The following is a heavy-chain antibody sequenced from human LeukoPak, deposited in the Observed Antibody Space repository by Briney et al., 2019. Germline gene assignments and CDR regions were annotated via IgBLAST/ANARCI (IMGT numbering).Heavy chain of an antibody. J-gene: IGHJ6*03. V-gene: IGHV4-34*01. CDR1: GGSFSGYY. CDR3: ARGAFCGGDCYSGGNYYYYYMDV. Sequence: SETLSLTCAVYGGSFSGYYWSWIRQPPGKGLEWIGEINHSGSTNYNPSLKSRVTISADTSKNQFSLKLSSVTAADTAVYYCARGAFCGGDCYSGGNYYYYYMDVWGKGTTVTVSS. D-gene: IGHD2-21*02. CDR2: INHSGST.